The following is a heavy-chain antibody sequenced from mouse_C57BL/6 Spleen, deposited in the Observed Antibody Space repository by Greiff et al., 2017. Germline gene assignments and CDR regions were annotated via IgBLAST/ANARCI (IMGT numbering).Heavy chain of an antibody. Sequence: VQLKESGPELVKPGASVKISCKASVYSFPDYNMNWVKQSNGKSLEWIGVINPNYGTTSYNQKFKGKATLTVDQSSSTAYMQLNSLTSEDSAVYYCARSTTVVDFDVWGTGTTVTVSS. CDR2: INPNYGTT. D-gene: IGHD1-1*01. V-gene: IGHV1-39*01. J-gene: IGHJ1*03. CDR3: ARSTTVVDFDV. CDR1: VYSFPDYN.